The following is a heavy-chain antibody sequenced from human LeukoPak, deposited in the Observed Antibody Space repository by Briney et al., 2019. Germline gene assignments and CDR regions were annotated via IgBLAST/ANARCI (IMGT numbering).Heavy chain of an antibody. V-gene: IGHV4-31*11. CDR1: SLSISTGGYY. J-gene: IGHJ3*02. CDR3: ARLTGATSNDAIDI. D-gene: IGHD5-12*01. Sequence: PSQTLSLTCAVSSLSISTGGYYWSWIRQHPGKGLEWIGHIFYSGSTYYDPSLKSRVTIMVDMSNNHFSLKLTSVTAADTAMYYCARLTGATSNDAIDIWGQGTMVTVSS. CDR2: IFYSGST.